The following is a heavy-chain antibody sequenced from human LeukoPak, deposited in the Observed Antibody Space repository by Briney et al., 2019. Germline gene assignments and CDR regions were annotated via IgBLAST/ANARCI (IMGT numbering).Heavy chain of an antibody. Sequence: SETLSLTCAVYGGSFSGYYWSWLRQPPGKGLEWIGEINHSGSTNYNPSLKSRVTISVDTSKNQFSLKLSSVTAADTAVYYCARGRRYYYDSSSWSYYFDYWGQGTLVTVSS. CDR3: ARGRRYYYDSSSWSYYFDY. V-gene: IGHV4-34*01. CDR1: GGSFSGYY. D-gene: IGHD3-22*01. J-gene: IGHJ4*02. CDR2: INHSGST.